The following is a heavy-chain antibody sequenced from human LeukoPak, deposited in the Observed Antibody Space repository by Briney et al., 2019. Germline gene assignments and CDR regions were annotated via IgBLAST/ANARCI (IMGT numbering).Heavy chain of an antibody. J-gene: IGHJ4*02. CDR3: ARDRYSSMWSVFEY. Sequence: GGSLRLSCAASGFTFSRLGMHWVRQSPGKGLEWVAVIWYDGSTKVYADSVKGRFTISRDNSRNTLYLQVNSLRAEDTAVYYCARDRYSSMWSVFEYWGQGALVTVSS. CDR2: IWYDGSTK. CDR1: GFTFSRLG. D-gene: IGHD6-13*01. V-gene: IGHV3-33*01.